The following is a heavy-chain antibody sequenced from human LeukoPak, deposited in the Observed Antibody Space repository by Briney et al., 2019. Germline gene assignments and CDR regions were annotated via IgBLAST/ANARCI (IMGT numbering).Heavy chain of an antibody. V-gene: IGHV4-61*02. D-gene: IGHD6-13*01. CDR1: GGSISSGSYY. J-gene: IGHJ2*01. CDR3: ARLSSSWYQDWYFDL. Sequence: SETPSLTCTVSGGSISSGSYYWSWIRQPAGKGLEWIGRIYTSGSTNYNPSLKSRVTISVDTSKNQFSLKLSSVTTTDTAVYYCARLSSSWYQDWYFDLWGRGTLVTVSS. CDR2: IYTSGST.